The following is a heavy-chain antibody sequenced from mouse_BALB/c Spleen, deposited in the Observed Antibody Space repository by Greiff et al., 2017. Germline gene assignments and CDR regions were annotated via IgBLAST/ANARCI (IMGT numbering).Heavy chain of an antibody. CDR1: GYTFTDYV. CDR3: ARRYYGSPWFAY. V-gene: IGHV1-81*01. Sequence: QVQLQQSGPELVKPGASVKMSCKASGYTFTDYVISWVKQRTGQGLEWIGEIYPGSGSTYYNEKFKGKATLTADKSSNTAYMQLSSLTSEDSAVYFCARRYYGSPWFAYWGQGTLVTVSA. CDR2: IYPGSGST. J-gene: IGHJ3*01. D-gene: IGHD1-1*01.